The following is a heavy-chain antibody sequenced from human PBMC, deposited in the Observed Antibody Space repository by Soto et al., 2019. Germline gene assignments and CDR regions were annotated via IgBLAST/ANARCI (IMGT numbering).Heavy chain of an antibody. CDR3: AKDDRGARKSGYYYFDY. D-gene: IGHD2-2*03. Sequence: GSLILSCSFSGXTFSSNSMSWVRQAAGKGLEWVSRISASGSGKNYADSVKGRLTISRDNSKNTVYLQINSLRDEDTARYYCAKDDRGARKSGYYYFDYWGQGTLGTVSS. V-gene: IGHV3-23*01. CDR1: GXTFSSNS. J-gene: IGHJ4*02. CDR2: ISASGSGK.